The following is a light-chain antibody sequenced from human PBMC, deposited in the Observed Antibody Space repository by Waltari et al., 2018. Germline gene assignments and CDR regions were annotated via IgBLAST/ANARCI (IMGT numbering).Light chain of an antibody. J-gene: IGLJ1*01. V-gene: IGLV3-21*01. Sequence: SYVLTQPPSVSVAPGETARLTCGGNNIESKSVHWYRQRPGQAPVLVISYDSDRPSGIPDRLSCPNSGNTATLTISRVEAGDEADYYCQVWDANTDPGVFGTGTEVTVL. CDR2: YDS. CDR1: NIESKS. CDR3: QVWDANTDPGV.